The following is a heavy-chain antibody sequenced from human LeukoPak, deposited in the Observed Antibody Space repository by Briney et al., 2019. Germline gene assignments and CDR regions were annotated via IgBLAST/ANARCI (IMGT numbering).Heavy chain of an antibody. V-gene: IGHV3-33*06. J-gene: IGHJ6*03. CDR3: AKEAPTRLVVRSYMDV. D-gene: IGHD3-22*01. Sequence: QAGGSLRLSCAASGFTFSSYGMHWVRQAPGKGLEWVAVIWYDGSNKYYADSVKGRFTISRDNSKNTLYLQMNSLRAEDTAVYYCAKEAPTRLVVRSYMDVWGKGTTVTVSS. CDR1: GFTFSSYG. CDR2: IWYDGSNK.